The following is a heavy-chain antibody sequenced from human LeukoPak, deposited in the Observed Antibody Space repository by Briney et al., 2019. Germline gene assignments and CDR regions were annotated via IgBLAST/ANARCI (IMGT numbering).Heavy chain of an antibody. V-gene: IGHV4-61*02. CDR1: GGSISSDDYY. D-gene: IGHD6-19*01. J-gene: IGHJ4*02. CDR2: VYTSGST. CDR3: ARDRGIAVAGTYDY. Sequence: SQTLSLTCTVSGGSISSDDYYWSWIRQPAGKGLEWIGRVYTSGSTNYNPSLRSRVTISVDTSKNQFSLKLSSVTAADTAVYYCARDRGIAVAGTYDYWGQGTLVTVSS.